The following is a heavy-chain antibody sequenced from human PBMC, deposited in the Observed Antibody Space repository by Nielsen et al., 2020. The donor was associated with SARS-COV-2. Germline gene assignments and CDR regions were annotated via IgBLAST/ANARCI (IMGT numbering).Heavy chain of an antibody. J-gene: IGHJ6*02. D-gene: IGHD3-3*01. V-gene: IGHV4-59*08. CDR3: ARGPYYDFWSGYYLDYYYGMDV. Sequence: SETLSLTCAVYGGSFSGYYLSWIRQHPGKGLEWIGYIYYSGSTNYNPSLKSRVTISVDTSKNQFSLKLRSVTAADTAVYYCARGPYYDFWSGYYLDYYYGMDVWGQGTTVTVS. CDR1: GGSFSGYY. CDR2: IYYSGST.